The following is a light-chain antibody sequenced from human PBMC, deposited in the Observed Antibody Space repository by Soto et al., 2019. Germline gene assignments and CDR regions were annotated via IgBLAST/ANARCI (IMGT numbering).Light chain of an antibody. V-gene: IGLV1-40*01. CDR1: SSNIGSTYD. Sequence: SVLPQPPSLSGVPGQRVTISCTRSSSNIGSTYDVQWYQQLPGTAPKLLIHGNTNRPSGVPDRFSGSKSGTSASLAITGLQADDEADYYCQSYDDSLSVHYVFGTGTKVTVL. J-gene: IGLJ1*01. CDR2: GNT. CDR3: QSYDDSLSVHYV.